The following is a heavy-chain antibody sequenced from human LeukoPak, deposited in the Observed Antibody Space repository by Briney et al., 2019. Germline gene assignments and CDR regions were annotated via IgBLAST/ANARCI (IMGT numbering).Heavy chain of an antibody. J-gene: IGHJ4*02. CDR2: ISSSSTTI. Sequence: GGSLRLSCAASGFTFSSYWMNWARQAPGKGLEWVSYISSSSTTIYYADSVKGRFTISRDNAKNSLYLQMNSLRAEDTAVYYCARYVDTAMAHGYWGQGTLVTVSS. D-gene: IGHD5-18*01. V-gene: IGHV3-48*01. CDR1: GFTFSSYW. CDR3: ARYVDTAMAHGY.